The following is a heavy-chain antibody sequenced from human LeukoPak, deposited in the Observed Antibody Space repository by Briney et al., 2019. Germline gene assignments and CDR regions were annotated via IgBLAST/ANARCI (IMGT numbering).Heavy chain of an antibody. CDR1: GFTFSSYA. D-gene: IGHD4-11*01. J-gene: IGHJ5*02. Sequence: GRSLRLSCAASGFTFSSYAMHWVRQAPGKGLEWVAVISYDGSNKYYADSVKGRFTISRDNSKNTLYLQMNSLRAEDTAVYYCAGDLESLQFNWFDPWGQGTLVTVSS. CDR2: ISYDGSNK. V-gene: IGHV3-30-3*01. CDR3: AGDLESLQFNWFDP.